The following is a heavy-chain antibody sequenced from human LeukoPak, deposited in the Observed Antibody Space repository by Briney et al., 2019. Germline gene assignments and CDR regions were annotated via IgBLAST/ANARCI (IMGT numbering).Heavy chain of an antibody. Sequence: SVKVSCTASGGTFSSYAISWVRQAPGQGLEWMGGIIPIFGTANYAQKFQGRVTITADKSTSTAYMELSSLRSEDTAVYYCARDSAAAAGTGYYYYMDVWGKGTTVTVSS. CDR1: GGTFSSYA. CDR2: IIPIFGTA. J-gene: IGHJ6*03. CDR3: ARDSAAAAGTGYYYYMDV. D-gene: IGHD6-13*01. V-gene: IGHV1-69*06.